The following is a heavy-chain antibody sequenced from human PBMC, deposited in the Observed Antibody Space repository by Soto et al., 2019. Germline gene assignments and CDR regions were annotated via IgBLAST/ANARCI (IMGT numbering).Heavy chain of an antibody. D-gene: IGHD4-17*01. Sequence: QITLKASGPTLVKPTQTLTLTCTFSGVSLSTSGVGVGWIRQPPGKALEWLALIYWDDDKRYSPSLKSRLTITKETSQNQVVLTMTNMDPVDTATYYRAHGSYGDYPNYFDYWGQGTLVTVSS. CDR3: AHGSYGDYPNYFDY. CDR1: GVSLSTSGVG. V-gene: IGHV2-5*02. CDR2: IYWDDDK. J-gene: IGHJ4*02.